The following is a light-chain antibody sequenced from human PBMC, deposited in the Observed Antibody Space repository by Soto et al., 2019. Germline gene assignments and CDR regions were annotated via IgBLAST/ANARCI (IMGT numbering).Light chain of an antibody. V-gene: IGKV4-1*01. CDR2: WAS. Sequence: DIVMTQSPDSLAVSLGERATINCKSSQSVLYSSNNKNYLAWYQQKPGQPPKLLIYWASTRESGVPDRFSGSGSGTDFTLTISSLQAEGVAVYYCQQYYSSPLAFGQGTKVEIK. CDR1: QSVLYSSNNKNY. J-gene: IGKJ1*01. CDR3: QQYYSSPLA.